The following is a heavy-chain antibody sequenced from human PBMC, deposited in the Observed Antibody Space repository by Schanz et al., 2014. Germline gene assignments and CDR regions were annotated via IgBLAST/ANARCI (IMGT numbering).Heavy chain of an antibody. CDR3: ARQAMGFGDNCFDP. CDR2: ISGSGGNT. J-gene: IGHJ5*02. CDR1: GFGFSSYS. V-gene: IGHV3-23*01. D-gene: IGHD3-10*01. Sequence: EVHLLDSGGGLIQPGGSLRLSCAASGFGFSSYSMNWVRQAPGRGLEWVSIISGSGGNTYYADAVRGRFTISRDNSKITVYLQMNSLRAEDTAVYDCARQAMGFGDNCFDPWGQGTLVTVSS.